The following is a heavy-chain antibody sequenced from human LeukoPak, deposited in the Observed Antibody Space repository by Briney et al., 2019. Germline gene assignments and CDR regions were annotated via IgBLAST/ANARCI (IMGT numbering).Heavy chain of an antibody. Sequence: GGSLRLSCAASGFTFSSYEMNWVRQAPGKGPEWVAYISSSGSTIYYADSVKGRFTISRDKSKNSLYLQMNSLRAEDTAVYYCAELGITMIGGVWGKGTTVTISS. V-gene: IGHV3-48*03. J-gene: IGHJ6*04. CDR2: ISSSGSTI. CDR1: GFTFSSYE. D-gene: IGHD3-10*02. CDR3: AELGITMIGGV.